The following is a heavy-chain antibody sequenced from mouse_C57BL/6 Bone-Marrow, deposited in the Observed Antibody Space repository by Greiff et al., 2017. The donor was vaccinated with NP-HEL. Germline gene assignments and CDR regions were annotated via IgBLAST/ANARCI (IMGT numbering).Heavy chain of an antibody. CDR1: GFTFSSYA. CDR2: ISDGGSYT. J-gene: IGHJ4*01. V-gene: IGHV5-4*03. D-gene: IGHD1-1*01. Sequence: EVKLVESGGGLVKPGGSLKLSCAASGFTFSSYAMSWVRQTPEKRLEWVATISDGGSYTYYPDNVKGRFTISRDNAKNNLYLQMSHLKSEDTAMYYCARGTTVVAHYYAMDYWGQGTSVTVSS. CDR3: ARGTTVVAHYYAMDY.